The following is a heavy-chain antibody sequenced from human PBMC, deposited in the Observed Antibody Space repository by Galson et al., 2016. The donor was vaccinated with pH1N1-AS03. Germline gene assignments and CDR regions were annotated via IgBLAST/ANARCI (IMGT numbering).Heavy chain of an antibody. CDR1: EFSFEDYG. Sequence: SLRLSCAASEFSFEDYGMSWVRQAPGKGLEWVSGINWLGGSTGYADSVKGRFTISRDNAKKSLYLQMNSLRVEDTAFYYCARDFYDSSGYFKAPFDYWGQGALVTVSS. J-gene: IGHJ4*02. CDR2: INWLGGST. V-gene: IGHV3-20*04. CDR3: ARDFYDSSGYFKAPFDY. D-gene: IGHD3-22*01.